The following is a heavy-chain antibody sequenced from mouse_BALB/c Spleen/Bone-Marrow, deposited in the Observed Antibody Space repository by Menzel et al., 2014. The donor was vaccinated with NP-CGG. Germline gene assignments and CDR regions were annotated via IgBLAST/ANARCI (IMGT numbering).Heavy chain of an antibody. Sequence: QVQLQQSGAELAKPGASVKMSCKASGYTFTSYWMHWVKQRPGQGLEWIGYINPSTTYSAYNQKFKDKATLTADKSSSSAYMQLSSLTSEASAVYYCALYYRYDYFDYWGQGTTLTVSS. J-gene: IGHJ2*01. D-gene: IGHD2-14*01. V-gene: IGHV1-7*01. CDR1: GYTFTSYW. CDR2: INPSTTYS. CDR3: ALYYRYDYFDY.